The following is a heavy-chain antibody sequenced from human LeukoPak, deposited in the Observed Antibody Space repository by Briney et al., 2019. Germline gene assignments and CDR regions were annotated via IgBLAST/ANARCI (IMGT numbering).Heavy chain of an antibody. CDR3: ARGHFYFDY. CDR1: GGSISSYY. J-gene: IGHJ4*02. D-gene: IGHD3-3*02. CDR2: IYYSGST. V-gene: IGHV4-59*01. Sequence: KPSETLSLTCTVSGGSISSYYWSWIRQPPGKGLEWIGYIYYSGSTNYNPSLKSRVTISVDTSKNQFSLKLSSVTAADTGVYYCARGHFYFDYWGQGTLVTVSS.